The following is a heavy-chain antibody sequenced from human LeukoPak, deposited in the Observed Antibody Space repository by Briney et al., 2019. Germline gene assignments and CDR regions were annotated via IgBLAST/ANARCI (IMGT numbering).Heavy chain of an antibody. CDR1: GGSISSSSYY. D-gene: IGHD3-10*01. CDR3: ARGLRSLSYYMDV. J-gene: IGHJ6*03. CDR2: INHSGST. Sequence: PSETLSLTCTVSGGSISSSSYYWSWIRQPPGKGLEWIGEINHSGSTNYNPSLKSRVTISVDTSKNQFSLKLSSVTAADTAVYYCARGLRSLSYYMDVWGKGTTVTVSS. V-gene: IGHV4-39*07.